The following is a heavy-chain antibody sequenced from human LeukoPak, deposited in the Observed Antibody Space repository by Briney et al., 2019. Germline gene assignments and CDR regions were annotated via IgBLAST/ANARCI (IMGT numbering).Heavy chain of an antibody. Sequence: ASVKVSCKASGYTFTSYYMHWVRRAPGQGLEWMGIINPSGGSTSYAQKFQGRVTMTRDMSTSTDYMELSSLRSDDTAVYYCARAVIVGAYFDYWGQGTLVTVSS. D-gene: IGHD1-26*01. CDR3: ARAVIVGAYFDY. V-gene: IGHV1-46*01. CDR1: GYTFTSYY. J-gene: IGHJ4*02. CDR2: INPSGGST.